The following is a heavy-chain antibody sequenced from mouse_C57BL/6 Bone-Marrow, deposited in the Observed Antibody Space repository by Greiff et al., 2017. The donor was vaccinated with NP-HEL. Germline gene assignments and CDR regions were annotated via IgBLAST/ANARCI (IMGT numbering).Heavy chain of an antibody. V-gene: IGHV1-81*01. D-gene: IGHD2-5*01. CDR1: GYTFTSYG. Sequence: QVQLQQSGAELARPGASVKLSCKASGYTFTSYGISWVKQRTGQGLEWIGEIYPRSGNTYYNEKFKGKATLTADKSSSTAYMELRSLTSEDSAVYFCASAYCSNSPWFAYWGQGTLVTVSA. CDR2: IYPRSGNT. J-gene: IGHJ3*01. CDR3: ASAYCSNSPWFAY.